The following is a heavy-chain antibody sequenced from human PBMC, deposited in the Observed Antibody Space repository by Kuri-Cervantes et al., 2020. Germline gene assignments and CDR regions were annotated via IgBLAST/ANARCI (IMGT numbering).Heavy chain of an antibody. Sequence: ASVKVSCKASGYTFTGYYMHWVRQAPGQGLEWMGWINPNSGGTNYAQKFQGRVTMTRDTSISTAYMELSSLRSEDTAVYYCAGLETHCTNGVCYVSALDPWGQGTLVTVSS. V-gene: IGHV1-2*02. CDR2: INPNSGGT. CDR3: AGLETHCTNGVCYVSALDP. J-gene: IGHJ5*02. D-gene: IGHD2-8*01. CDR1: GYTFTGYY.